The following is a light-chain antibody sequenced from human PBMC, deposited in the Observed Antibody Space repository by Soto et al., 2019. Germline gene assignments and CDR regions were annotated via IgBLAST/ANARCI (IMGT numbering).Light chain of an antibody. J-gene: IGKJ4*01. CDR2: KAS. Sequence: DIQMTQSPATLSSSVGDRVTITCRASQSISSWLAWYQQKPGKAPKLLIYKASSLESGVPSRFSGSGSGTEFTLTISSLQPDDFAPYYCQQLNSYPLTFGGGTKVDIK. CDR3: QQLNSYPLT. CDR1: QSISSW. V-gene: IGKV1-5*03.